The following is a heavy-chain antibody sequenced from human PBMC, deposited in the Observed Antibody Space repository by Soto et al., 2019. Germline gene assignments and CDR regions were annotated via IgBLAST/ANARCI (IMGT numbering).Heavy chain of an antibody. CDR1: GFTFRNRG. CDR3: ARWSDKKVVDP. Sequence: QVQLVESGGGVVQPGRSLRLSCEGSGFTFRNRGMHWVRQAPGKGLEWLAVIWYDGSEKYVADSVRGRFFVSRDNAKNTLYLQMNSLTVEDTALYYRARWSDKKVVDPWGQGTAVTVSS. D-gene: IGHD1-26*01. V-gene: IGHV3-33*01. J-gene: IGHJ5*02. CDR2: IWYDGSEK.